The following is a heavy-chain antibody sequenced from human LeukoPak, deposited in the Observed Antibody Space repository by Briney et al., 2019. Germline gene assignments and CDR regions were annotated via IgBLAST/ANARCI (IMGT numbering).Heavy chain of an antibody. Sequence: GGSLRLSCAASGFTFSLYSMNWVRKAPGKGLEWVSHITRSSTTIYYADSVEGRFTVSRDNAKNSLYLQMNSLRAEDTAVYYCARGRYYDSSTYSEYSGMDVWGQGTTVIVSS. J-gene: IGHJ6*02. CDR2: ITRSSTTI. V-gene: IGHV3-48*04. D-gene: IGHD3-22*01. CDR3: ARGRYYDSSTYSEYSGMDV. CDR1: GFTFSLYS.